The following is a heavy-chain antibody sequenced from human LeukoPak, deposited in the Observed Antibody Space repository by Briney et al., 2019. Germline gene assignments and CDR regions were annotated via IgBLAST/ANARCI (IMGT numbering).Heavy chain of an antibody. CDR2: ISYDGGNK. Sequence: GGSLRLSCAVSGFTFSSYAMYWVRQAPGKGLEWLAVISYDGGNKYYADSVKGRFTISRDNSKNTLYLQMNSLRAEDTAVYYCAKGVTSPAAPVDYWGQGTLVTVSS. CDR3: AKGVTSPAAPVDY. D-gene: IGHD2-2*01. J-gene: IGHJ4*02. V-gene: IGHV3-30-3*01. CDR1: GFTFSSYA.